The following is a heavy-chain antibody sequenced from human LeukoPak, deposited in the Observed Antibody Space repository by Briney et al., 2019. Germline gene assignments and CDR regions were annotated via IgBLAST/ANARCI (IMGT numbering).Heavy chain of an antibody. J-gene: IGHJ3*02. CDR3: ARFRTVVNAFDI. V-gene: IGHV4-59*01. CDR2: IYYSGST. Sequence: SETLSLTCTVSGGSISSYYWNWLRQPPGKGLEWIGYIYYSGSTNYNPTLKSRVTISVDTSKNQFSLKLSSVTAADTAVYYCARFRTVVNAFDIWGQGTMVTVSS. CDR1: GGSISSYY. D-gene: IGHD4-23*01.